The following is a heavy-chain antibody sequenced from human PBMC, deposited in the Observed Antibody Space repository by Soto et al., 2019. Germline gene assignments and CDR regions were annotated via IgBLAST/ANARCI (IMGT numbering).Heavy chain of an antibody. CDR3: ARDLSVLRYFDWLPTDTNWFDP. CDR1: GFTFSSYS. V-gene: IGHV3-21*01. J-gene: IGHJ5*02. D-gene: IGHD3-9*01. Sequence: VGSLRLSCAASGFTFSSYSMNWVRQAPGKGLEWVSSISSSSSYLYYADSVKGRFTISRDNAKNSLYLQMNSLRAEDTAVYYCARDLSVLRYFDWLPTDTNWFDPWGQGTLVTVSS. CDR2: ISSSSSYL.